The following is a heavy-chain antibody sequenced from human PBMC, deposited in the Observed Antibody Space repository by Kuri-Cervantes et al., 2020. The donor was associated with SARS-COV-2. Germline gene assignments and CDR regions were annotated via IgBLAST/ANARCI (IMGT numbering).Heavy chain of an antibody. J-gene: IGHJ4*02. CDR1: GFTFSSYA. CDR3: VRDGDHWNFDY. V-gene: IGHV3-74*01. CDR2: INPDGSYT. D-gene: IGHD1-1*01. Sequence: GESLKISCAASGFTFSSYAMHWVRQAPGKGLVWVSRINPDGSYTNNADSVKGRFTLSRANAKNSLYLQMDSLRAEDTAVYYCVRDGDHWNFDYWGQGTLVTVSS.